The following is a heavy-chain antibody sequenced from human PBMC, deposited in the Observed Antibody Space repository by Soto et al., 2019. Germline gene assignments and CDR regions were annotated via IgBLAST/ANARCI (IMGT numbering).Heavy chain of an antibody. J-gene: IGHJ6*02. CDR2: IIPIFGTA. V-gene: IGHV1-69*06. D-gene: IGHD3-10*01. Sequence: QVQLVQSGAEVKKPGSSVKVSCKASGGTFSSYAISWVRQAPGQGLEWMGGIIPIFGTANYAQKFQGRVTITADKSTSTAYMELSSLRSEDTAVYYCASRGSLPLALRGYYYYGMDVWGQGTTVTVSS. CDR1: GGTFSSYA. CDR3: ASRGSLPLALRGYYYYGMDV.